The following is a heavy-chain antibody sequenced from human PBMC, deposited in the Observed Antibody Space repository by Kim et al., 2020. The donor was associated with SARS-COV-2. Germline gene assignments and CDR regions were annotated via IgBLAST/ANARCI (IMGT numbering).Heavy chain of an antibody. CDR3: ARDTYYDILTGYYGTTPDYFDY. CDR1: GFTFSSYE. V-gene: IGHV3-48*03. CDR2: ISSSGSTI. Sequence: GGSLRLSCAASGFTFSSYEMNWVRQAPGKGLEWVSYISSSGSTIYYADSVKGRFTISRDNAKNSLYLQMNSLRAEDTAVYYCARDTYYDILTGYYGTTPDYFDYWGQGTLVTVSS. D-gene: IGHD3-9*01. J-gene: IGHJ4*02.